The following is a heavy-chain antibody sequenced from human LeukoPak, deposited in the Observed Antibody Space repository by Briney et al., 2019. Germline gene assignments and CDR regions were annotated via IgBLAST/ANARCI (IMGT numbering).Heavy chain of an antibody. V-gene: IGHV3-21*01. J-gene: IGHJ4*02. CDR1: GFTFSSYS. CDR2: ISGSSSYI. CDR3: ASSDSPGSYFDY. D-gene: IGHD3-10*01. Sequence: GGSLRLSRAASGFTFSSYSMNWVRQAPGKGLEWVSSISGSSSYIYYADSVKGRFTISRDNAKNSLYLQMSSLRAEDTAVYYCASSDSPGSYFDYWGQGTLVTVSS.